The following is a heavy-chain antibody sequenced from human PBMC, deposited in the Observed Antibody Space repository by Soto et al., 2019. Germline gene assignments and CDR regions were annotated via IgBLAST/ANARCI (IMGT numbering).Heavy chain of an antibody. Sequence: SETLSLTCTVSGGSITSGGYFWDWIRQPPGRGLEWIGTVHSTGGTYYSPSLRSRVTISVDTSKNLFSLKMTSASATDTAVYFCAKREDSSRFGGLDTWGQGTAVTVSS. CDR1: GGSITSGGYF. D-gene: IGHD3-3*01. CDR3: AKREDSSRFGGLDT. CDR2: VHSTGGT. V-gene: IGHV4-39*01. J-gene: IGHJ6*02.